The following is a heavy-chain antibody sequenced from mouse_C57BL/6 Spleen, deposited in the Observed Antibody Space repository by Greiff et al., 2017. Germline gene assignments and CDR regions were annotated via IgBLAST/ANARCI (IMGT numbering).Heavy chain of an antibody. J-gene: IGHJ4*01. V-gene: IGHV1-80*01. CDR3: ARARELRLRGSYAMDY. CDR1: GYAFSSYW. Sequence: VQVVESGAELVKPGASVKISCKASGYAFSSYWMNWVKQRPGKGLEWIGQIYPGDGDTNYNGKFKGKATLTADKSSSTAYMQLSSLTSEDSAVYFCARARELRLRGSYAMDYWGQGTSVTVSS. D-gene: IGHD3-2*02. CDR2: IYPGDGDT.